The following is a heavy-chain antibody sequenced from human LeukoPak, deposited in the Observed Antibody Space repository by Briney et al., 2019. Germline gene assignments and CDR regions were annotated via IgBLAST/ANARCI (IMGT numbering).Heavy chain of an antibody. J-gene: IGHJ4*02. CDR1: GYSFTSYW. D-gene: IGHD1-26*01. V-gene: IGHV5-51*07. Sequence: GESLKISCKGSGYSFTSYWIGWVHQMPGKGLEWMGIIYPGDSDTRYSPSFQGHVTISVDKSVNTAYLQWTTLKASDTAMYYCARQVGATDYWGQGTLVTVSS. CDR2: IYPGDSDT. CDR3: ARQVGATDY.